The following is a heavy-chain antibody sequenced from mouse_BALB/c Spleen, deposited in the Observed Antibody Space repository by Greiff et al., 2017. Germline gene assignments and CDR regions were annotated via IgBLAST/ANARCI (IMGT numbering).Heavy chain of an antibody. Sequence: EVQVVESGGGLVKPGGSLKLSCAASGFTFSSFGMHWVRQAPEKGLEWVAYISSGSSTIYYADTVKGRFTISRDNPKNTLFLQMTSLRSEDTAMYYCARGEDYYGKGAMDYWGQGTSVTVSS. CDR3: ARGEDYYGKGAMDY. J-gene: IGHJ4*01. CDR1: GFTFSSFG. V-gene: IGHV5-17*02. CDR2: ISSGSSTI. D-gene: IGHD1-1*01.